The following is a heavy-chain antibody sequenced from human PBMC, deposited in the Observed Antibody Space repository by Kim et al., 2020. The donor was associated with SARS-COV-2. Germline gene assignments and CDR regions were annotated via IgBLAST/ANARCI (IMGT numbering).Heavy chain of an antibody. CDR1: GFTFSSYA. J-gene: IGHJ5*02. CDR2: ISGSGGST. CDR3: AKDKFHTRDYYGSGNLMAWFDP. D-gene: IGHD3-10*01. Sequence: GGSLRLSCAASGFTFSSYAMSWVRQAPGKGLEWVSAISGSGGSTYYADSVKGRFTISRDNSKNTLYLQMNSLRAEDTAVYYCAKDKFHTRDYYGSGNLMAWFDPWGQGTLVTVSS. V-gene: IGHV3-23*01.